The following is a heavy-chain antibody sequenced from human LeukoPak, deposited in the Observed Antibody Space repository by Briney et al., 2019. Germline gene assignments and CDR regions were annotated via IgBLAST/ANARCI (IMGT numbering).Heavy chain of an antibody. Sequence: PSETLSLTCAGYGGSFSGYYWSGIRQPPGKGLEWIGEINHSGSTNYNPSPKSRVTISVDTSKNQFSLKLSSVTAADTAVYYCARTGYYYDSSGYYRYFDYWGQGTLVTVSS. V-gene: IGHV4-34*01. CDR3: ARTGYYYDSSGYYRYFDY. D-gene: IGHD3-22*01. J-gene: IGHJ4*02. CDR1: GGSFSGYY. CDR2: INHSGST.